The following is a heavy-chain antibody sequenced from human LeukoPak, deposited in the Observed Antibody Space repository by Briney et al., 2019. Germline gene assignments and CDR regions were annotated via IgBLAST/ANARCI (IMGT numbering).Heavy chain of an antibody. CDR3: ATPAFSSGYDDAFDI. Sequence: GASVKVSCKASGGTFSSYAISWVRQAPGQGLEWMGGIIPIFGTANYAQKFQGRVTITADKSTSTAYMELSSLRSEDTAVYYCATPAFSSGYDDAFDIWGQGTMVTVSS. V-gene: IGHV1-69*06. CDR2: IIPIFGTA. D-gene: IGHD3-22*01. J-gene: IGHJ3*02. CDR1: GGTFSSYA.